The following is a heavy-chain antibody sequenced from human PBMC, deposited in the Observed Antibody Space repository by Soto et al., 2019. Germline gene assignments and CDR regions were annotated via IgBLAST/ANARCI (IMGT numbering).Heavy chain of an antibody. CDR2: INHSGST. D-gene: IGHD2-15*01. CDR3: ARMVVAATPNFDY. Sequence: QVQLQQWGAGLLKPSETLSLTCAVYGGSFSGYYWGWIRQPPGKGLEWIGEINHSGSTNYNPSLKSRVTISVDTSKNQFSLKLSSVTAADTAVYYCARMVVAATPNFDYWGQGTLVTVSS. J-gene: IGHJ4*02. CDR1: GGSFSGYY. V-gene: IGHV4-34*01.